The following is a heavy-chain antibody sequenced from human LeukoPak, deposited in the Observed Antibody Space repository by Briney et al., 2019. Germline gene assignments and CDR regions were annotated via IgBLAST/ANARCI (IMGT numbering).Heavy chain of an antibody. CDR3: ARDAGDTLLRGVEYYFDN. J-gene: IGHJ4*02. D-gene: IGHD3-10*01. CDR2: INPNSGGT. CDR1: EYTFTGYY. Sequence: ASVRVSCKASEYTFTGYYMHWVRQAPGQGLEWMGWINPNSGGTNYAQKFQDRVTMTRDTSISTAYMELSRLRSDDTAVYYCARDAGDTLLRGVEYYFDNWGQGTLVTVSS. V-gene: IGHV1-2*02.